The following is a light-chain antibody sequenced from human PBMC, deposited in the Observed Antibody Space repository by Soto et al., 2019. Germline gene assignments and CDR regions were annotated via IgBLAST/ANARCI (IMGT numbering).Light chain of an antibody. J-gene: IGKJ1*01. CDR2: KAS. V-gene: IGKV1-5*03. Sequence: DIQMTQFPSTLSASVGDRVTITCRASQSISTWLAWYQQKPGKAPKLLIYKASSLESGVPSRFSGSGSGTEFTLTISSLQPDDFATYYCQQYYNSFGQGTKVEI. CDR1: QSISTW. CDR3: QQYYNS.